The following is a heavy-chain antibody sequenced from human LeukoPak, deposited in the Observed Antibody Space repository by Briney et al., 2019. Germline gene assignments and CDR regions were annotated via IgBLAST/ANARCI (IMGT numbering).Heavy chain of an antibody. CDR3: ARVPLHDSSGHYYPH. Sequence: GASVKVSCKTSGYTFTNYGMHWVRQAPGQRLEWMGWINGGNGNAKYSQNFQGRVTIIRDTSASTAYMEPSSLRSEDTAVYYCARVPLHDSSGHYYPHWGQGTLVTVSS. J-gene: IGHJ1*01. CDR1: GYTFTNYG. CDR2: INGGNGNA. D-gene: IGHD3-22*01. V-gene: IGHV1-3*01.